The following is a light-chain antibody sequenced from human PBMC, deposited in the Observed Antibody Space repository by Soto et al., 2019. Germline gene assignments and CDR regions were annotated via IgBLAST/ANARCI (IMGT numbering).Light chain of an antibody. J-gene: IGKJ5*01. V-gene: IGKV3-20*01. CDR3: HQYAWSPLT. Sequence: IVLTQSPGTLSLSPGERATLSCRASQSVPKSYLAWYQQRPDQAPRLLIYDASNRATGVPDRFSGSESGTDFTLTISRLEPEDFAVYFCHQYAWSPLTFGQGTRLDIK. CDR2: DAS. CDR1: QSVPKSY.